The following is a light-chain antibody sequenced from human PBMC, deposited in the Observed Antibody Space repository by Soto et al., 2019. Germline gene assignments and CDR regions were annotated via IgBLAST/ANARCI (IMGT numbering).Light chain of an antibody. J-gene: IGKJ2*01. Sequence: EIVLTQSPATLSLSPGERATLSCRASQSVSSYLAWYQQKPGQAPRLLIYDASNRATGIPARFSGSGSGTDFPLTISSLEPEDFAVYYCQQRSNWPLYAFGQGTKQEIK. CDR1: QSVSSY. CDR2: DAS. CDR3: QQRSNWPLYA. V-gene: IGKV3-11*01.